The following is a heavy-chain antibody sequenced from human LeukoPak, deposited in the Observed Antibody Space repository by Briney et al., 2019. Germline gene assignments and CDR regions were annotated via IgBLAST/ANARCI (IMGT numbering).Heavy chain of an antibody. Sequence: GGSLRLSCATSDFTVSDNYMSWVRQAPGRGLECVSVISDGGVTYYADSVKDRFTISRDDSNDTLYLQMNSLRPEDTAVYYCGGSGSYYTPSYYWGQGTLVTVSS. V-gene: IGHV3-53*01. CDR1: DFTVSDNY. CDR3: GGSGSYYTPSYY. CDR2: ISDGGVT. D-gene: IGHD3-10*01. J-gene: IGHJ4*02.